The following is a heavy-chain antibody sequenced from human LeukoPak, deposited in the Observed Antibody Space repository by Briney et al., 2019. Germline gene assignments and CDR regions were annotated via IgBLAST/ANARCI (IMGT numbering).Heavy chain of an antibody. J-gene: IGHJ4*02. CDR3: VKLGSSWSTLDY. D-gene: IGHD6-13*01. CDR1: GFTFSSYA. V-gene: IGHV3-23*01. CDR2: ISGSGSPT. Sequence: GGSLRLSCAASGFTFSSYAMSWVRQAPGKRLEWVSGISGSGSPTYYADSMKGRFTISRDNSKSTLYLQMNSLRAEDTAIYYCVKLGSSWSTLDYWGQGTLVTVSS.